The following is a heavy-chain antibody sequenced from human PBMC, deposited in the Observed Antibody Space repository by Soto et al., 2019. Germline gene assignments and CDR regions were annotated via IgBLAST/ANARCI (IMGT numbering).Heavy chain of an antibody. Sequence: QAQLVQSGAEVRKPGASVKVSCKASGYTFTTYDINWVRQAPGQGLEWLGWMDPNSGSTGYAQNFQGRITMTRNISRNTDNMELSSLQSEDTAVYYCARERKFDFWRKGLDVWGQGTTVTVSS. J-gene: IGHJ6*02. CDR2: MDPNSGST. CDR3: ARERKFDFWRKGLDV. CDR1: GYTFTTYD. D-gene: IGHD3-3*01. V-gene: IGHV1-8*01.